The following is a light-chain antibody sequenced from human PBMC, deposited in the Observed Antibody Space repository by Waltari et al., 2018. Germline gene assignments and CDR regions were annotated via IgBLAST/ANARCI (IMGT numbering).Light chain of an antibody. CDR2: WAS. Sequence: DIVMTQSPDSLTVSLGERATINCKSSQNILYSSNNKNYLAWYQQKPGQPPKLLIYWASTRESGVPDRFSGSGSGTDLTLTISSLQAEDVAVYYCHQYYSAPFAFGQGTKLEIK. V-gene: IGKV4-1*01. J-gene: IGKJ2*01. CDR1: QNILYSSNNKNY. CDR3: HQYYSAPFA.